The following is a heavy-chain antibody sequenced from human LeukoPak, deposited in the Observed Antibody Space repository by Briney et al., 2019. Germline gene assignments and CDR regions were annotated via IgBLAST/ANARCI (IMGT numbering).Heavy chain of an antibody. D-gene: IGHD2-8*01. J-gene: IGHJ4*02. CDR1: GFIFSRYS. V-gene: IGHV3-21*06. CDR3: AKDYLYCTNGVCLLYYFDY. Sequence: GGSLRLSCATSGFIFSRYSMNWVRQVPGKGLEWVSSIGGTSRSIYHADSVKGRFTISRDNAKNSLFLQMNSLRGEDTAVYYCAKDYLYCTNGVCLLYYFDYWGQGTLVTVSS. CDR2: IGGTSRSI.